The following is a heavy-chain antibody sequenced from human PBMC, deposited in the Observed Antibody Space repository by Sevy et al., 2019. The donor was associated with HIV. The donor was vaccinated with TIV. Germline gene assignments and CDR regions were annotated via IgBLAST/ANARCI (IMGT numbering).Heavy chain of an antibody. D-gene: IGHD3-3*01. CDR3: VRGTTFYDFWTGGDY. J-gene: IGHJ4*02. V-gene: IGHV1-18*01. CDR1: GYTCTNYA. Sequence: ASVKVSCKASGYTCTNYAISWVRLAPRQGLEWIGWISGFNGDTKNAEKFQGRFTMTTDTSTKTAYMDLRSLRSDDTAVYYCVRGTTFYDFWTGGDYWGQGTLVTVSS. CDR2: ISGFNGDT.